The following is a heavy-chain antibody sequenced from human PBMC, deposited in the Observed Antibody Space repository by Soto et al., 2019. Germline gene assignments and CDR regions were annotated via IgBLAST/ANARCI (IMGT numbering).Heavy chain of an antibody. V-gene: IGHV1-69*13. CDR1: GGTFSSYA. J-gene: IGHJ4*02. CDR3: ARYVKQQLGGDDY. CDR2: IIPIFGTA. D-gene: IGHD6-13*01. Sequence: SVKVSCKASGGTFSSYAISWVRQAPGQGLEWMGGIIPIFGTANYAQKFQGRVTITADESTSTAYMELSSLRSEDTAVYYCARYVKQQLGGDDYWGQGTLVTVSS.